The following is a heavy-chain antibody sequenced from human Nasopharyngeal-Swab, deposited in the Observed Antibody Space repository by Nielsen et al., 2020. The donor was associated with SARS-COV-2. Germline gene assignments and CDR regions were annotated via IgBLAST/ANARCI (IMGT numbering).Heavy chain of an antibody. CDR2: ISGSGGST. CDR1: GFTYSSYA. CDR3: AKVAVGATGEFDY. Sequence: GESLTLSCAASGFTYSSYAMSWVRQAPGKWLEWVSAISGSGGSTYYADSVKGRFTISRDNSKNTLYLQMNSLRAEDTAVYYCAKVAVGATGEFDYWGQGTLVTVSS. J-gene: IGHJ4*02. V-gene: IGHV3-23*01. D-gene: IGHD1-26*01.